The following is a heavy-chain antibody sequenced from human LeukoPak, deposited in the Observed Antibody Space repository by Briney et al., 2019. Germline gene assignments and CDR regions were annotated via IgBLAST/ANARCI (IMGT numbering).Heavy chain of an antibody. CDR2: IYYSGST. V-gene: IGHV4-59*01. CDR3: ARDLFTIFGVGGFDY. Sequence: SETLSLTCAVSGGSISGYYWSWIRQSPDKGLEWIGYIYYSGSTNYNPSLQSRVTISVDTSKNQFSLKITSVTAADTAVYYCARDLFTIFGVGGFDYWGQGTLVTVSS. J-gene: IGHJ4*02. D-gene: IGHD3-3*01. CDR1: GGSISGYY.